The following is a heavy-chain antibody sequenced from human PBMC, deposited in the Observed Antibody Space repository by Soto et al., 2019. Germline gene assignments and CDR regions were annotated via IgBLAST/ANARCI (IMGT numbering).Heavy chain of an antibody. CDR1: GFTFNNYA. CDR3: AKDRLAGNFDY. V-gene: IGHV3-23*01. CDR2: ISNTGGST. J-gene: IGHJ4*02. Sequence: EVQLLDSGGGLVQPGGSLRLSCAASGFTFNNYAMNWVRQAPGKGLEWVATISNTGGSTYYADSVKGRFTISRDNSKNTLYLQMNSLRVGHTAVYYCAKDRLAGNFDYWGQGTQVTVSS.